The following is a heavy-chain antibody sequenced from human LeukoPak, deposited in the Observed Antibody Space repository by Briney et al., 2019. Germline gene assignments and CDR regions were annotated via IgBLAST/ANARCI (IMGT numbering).Heavy chain of an antibody. Sequence: PGGSLRLSCAASGFTFSSYSVNWVRQAPGKGLEWVSYISSSSSTIYYADSVKGRFTISRDNAKNSLYLQMNSLRAEDTAVYYCARGPCSGGSCSFLYYYYMDVWGKGTTVTVSS. V-gene: IGHV3-48*01. CDR2: ISSSSSTI. CDR3: ARGPCSGGSCSFLYYYYMDV. J-gene: IGHJ6*03. CDR1: GFTFSSYS. D-gene: IGHD2-15*01.